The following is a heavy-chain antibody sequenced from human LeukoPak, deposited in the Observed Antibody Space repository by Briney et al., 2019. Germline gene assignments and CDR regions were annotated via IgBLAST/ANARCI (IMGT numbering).Heavy chain of an antibody. CDR1: GYSISSGYY. D-gene: IGHD3-10*01. J-gene: IGHJ6*04. Sequence: SETLSLTCAVSGYSISSGYYWGWIRQPPGKGLEWIGSIYHSGSTYYNPSLKSRVTISVDTSKNQFSLKLSSVTAADTAVYYCARTGRGAPQAYYYYGMDVWGKGTTVTVSS. CDR3: ARTGRGAPQAYYYYGMDV. V-gene: IGHV4-38-2*01. CDR2: IYHSGST.